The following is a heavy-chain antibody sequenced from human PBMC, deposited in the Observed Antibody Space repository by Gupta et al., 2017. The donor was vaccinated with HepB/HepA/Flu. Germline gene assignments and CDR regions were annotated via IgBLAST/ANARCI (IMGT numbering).Heavy chain of an antibody. CDR2: ISSSGSTK. V-gene: IGHV3-48*03. CDR1: GFTFSTYE. D-gene: IGHD5-24*01. Sequence: EVQLVESGGGLVQPGGSLRLSCAASGFTFSTYEMNWVRQAPGKGLEWVSYISSSGSTKKYADSVKGRFAISRDDAKNSLYLQMNSLRAEDTAVYYCARGLRRDGYTAGDYWGQGTLVTVSS. J-gene: IGHJ4*02. CDR3: ARGLRRDGYTAGDY.